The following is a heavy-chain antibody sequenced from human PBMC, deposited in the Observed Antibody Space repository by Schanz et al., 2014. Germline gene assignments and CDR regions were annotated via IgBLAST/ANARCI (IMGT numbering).Heavy chain of an antibody. Sequence: VQLVQSGGGLVQPGGSLRLSCAASGFTFSSYGMHWVRQAPGKGLEWVAIIWYDGSNKYYADSVKGRFTISRDNSKNTLFLQMSSLRAEDTAVYYCARDGDFDYWSQGTLVTVSS. CDR3: ARDGDFDY. CDR2: IWYDGSNK. V-gene: IGHV3-33*01. J-gene: IGHJ4*02. CDR1: GFTFSSYG.